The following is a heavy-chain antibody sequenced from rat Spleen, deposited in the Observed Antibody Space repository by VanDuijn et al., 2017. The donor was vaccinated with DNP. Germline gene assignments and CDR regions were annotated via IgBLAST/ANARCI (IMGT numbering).Heavy chain of an antibody. CDR1: GYSITRTY. CDR3: ARDLIIRDTTSAMDA. Sequence: EVQLQESGPGLVKPSQSLSLICSVTGYSITRTYWGWIRKFPGNKMEWIGHISYSGSTSYHPSLKSRIYITRDTSKNQFFLQLSSVTTEDTATYYCARDLIIRDTTSAMDAWGQGTSVTVSS. CDR2: ISYSGST. D-gene: IGHD4-3*01. J-gene: IGHJ4*01. V-gene: IGHV3-1*01.